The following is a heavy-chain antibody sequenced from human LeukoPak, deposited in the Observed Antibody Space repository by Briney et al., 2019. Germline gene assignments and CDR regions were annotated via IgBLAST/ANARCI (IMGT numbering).Heavy chain of an antibody. J-gene: IGHJ4*02. Sequence: GGSLRLSCAASGFTVSSNYMSWVRQAPGKGLEWVSVIYSGGSTYYADSVKGRFTISRDNSKNTLYLQMNSLRAEDTAVYCCARDGYYGSGSLDYWGQGTLVTVSS. V-gene: IGHV3-66*01. CDR3: ARDGYYGSGSLDY. CDR2: IYSGGST. D-gene: IGHD3-10*01. CDR1: GFTVSSNY.